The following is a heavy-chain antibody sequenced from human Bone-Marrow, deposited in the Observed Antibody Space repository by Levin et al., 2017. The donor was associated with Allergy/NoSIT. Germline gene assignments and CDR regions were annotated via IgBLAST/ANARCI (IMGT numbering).Heavy chain of an antibody. Sequence: ASVKVSCKASGYTFSGHYMHWVRQAPGKGLEWMAWINPDTGDTNNAQRFQGRVTMTSDTSISTAYMELSRLTSDDTAVYYCARGSYDSSDFESFQHWGQGTLVTVSS. V-gene: IGHV1-2*02. CDR3: ARGSYDSSDFESFQH. CDR2: INPDTGDT. J-gene: IGHJ1*01. D-gene: IGHD3-22*01. CDR1: GYTFSGHY.